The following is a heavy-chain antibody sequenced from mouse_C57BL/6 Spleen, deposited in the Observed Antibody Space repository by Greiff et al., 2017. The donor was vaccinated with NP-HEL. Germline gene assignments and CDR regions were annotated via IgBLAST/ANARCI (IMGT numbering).Heavy chain of an antibody. J-gene: IGHJ1*03. CDR2: IRNKANNHAT. V-gene: IGHV6-6*01. CDR3: SWYFDV. CDR1: GFTFSDAW. Sequence: EVQVVESGGGLVQPGGSMKLSCAASGFTFSDAWMDWVRQSPGKGLEWVGEIRNKANNHATYYAESVKGRFTISRDDSKSSVYLKMNSLRAEDTGIYYCSWYFDVWGTGTTVTVSS.